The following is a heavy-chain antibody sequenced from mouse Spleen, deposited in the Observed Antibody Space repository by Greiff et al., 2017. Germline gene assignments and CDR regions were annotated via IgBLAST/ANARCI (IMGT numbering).Heavy chain of an antibody. CDR1: GYTFTSYT. CDR2: INPSSGYT. CDR3: ARSDYDGAWFAY. D-gene: IGHD2-4*01. Sequence: VQLQQSGAELARPGASVKMSCKASGYTFTSYTMHWVKQRPGQGLEWIGYINPSSGYTKYNQKFKDKATLTEDKSSSTAYMQLSSLTSEDSAVYYCARSDYDGAWFAYWGQGTLVTVSA. J-gene: IGHJ3*01. V-gene: IGHV1-4*01.